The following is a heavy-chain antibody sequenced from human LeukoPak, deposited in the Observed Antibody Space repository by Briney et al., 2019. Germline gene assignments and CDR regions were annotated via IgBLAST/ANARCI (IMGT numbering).Heavy chain of an antibody. CDR3: AREFMAAAGLSWFDP. V-gene: IGHV4-4*07. D-gene: IGHD6-13*01. Sequence: SETLSLTCTVSGGSISSNYWSWIRQPAGKGLEWIGRIYSSGYTNFSPSLKSRVTMSVDTSKNQFSLKLSSVTAADTAVYHCAREFMAAAGLSWFDPWGQGTLSPSPQ. CDR1: GGSISSNY. CDR2: IYSSGYT. J-gene: IGHJ5*02.